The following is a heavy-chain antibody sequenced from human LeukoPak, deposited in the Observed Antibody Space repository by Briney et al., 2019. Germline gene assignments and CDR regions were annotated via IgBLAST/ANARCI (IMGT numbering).Heavy chain of an antibody. CDR2: IYTSGST. J-gene: IGHJ6*02. CDR3: ATNHYDPTYYGMHV. V-gene: IGHV4-61*02. Sequence: SETLSLTCTVSGGSISSGSYYWSWIRQPAGKGLEWIGRIYTSGSTNYNPSLKSRVTISVDTSKNQFSLKLRSVTAADTAVYYCATNHYDPTYYGMHVWGQGPTVTVSS. D-gene: IGHD3-3*01. CDR1: GGSISSGSYY.